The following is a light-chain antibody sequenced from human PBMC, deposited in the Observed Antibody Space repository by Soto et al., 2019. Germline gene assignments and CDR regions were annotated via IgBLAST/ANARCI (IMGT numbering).Light chain of an antibody. J-gene: IGKJ2*01. Sequence: EIGLTQYPGTLSLSPGERATLSCRASQSVSSSFVAWYHQKPGQGPRLLIYGASSRATGVPDRFSGSGSRTDFTLSISRLEPEDFAVYYCQQYGSSPYTFGQGTKLEIK. V-gene: IGKV3-20*01. CDR2: GAS. CDR1: QSVSSSF. CDR3: QQYGSSPYT.